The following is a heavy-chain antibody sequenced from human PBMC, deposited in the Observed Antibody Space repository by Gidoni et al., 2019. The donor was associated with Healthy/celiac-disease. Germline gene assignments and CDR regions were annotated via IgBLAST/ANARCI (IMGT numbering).Heavy chain of an antibody. J-gene: IGHJ5*02. CDR1: GFTFSSYG. CDR2: IWYDGSNK. CDR3: ARDSSGYFHWFDP. V-gene: IGHV3-33*01. Sequence: QVQLVESGGGVVQPGRSLRLSWAASGFTFSSYGMHWVRQAPGKGLEWVAVIWYDGSNKYYADSVKGRFTISRDNSKNTLYLQMNSLRAEDTAVYYCARDSSGYFHWFDPWGQGTLVTVSS. D-gene: IGHD3-22*01.